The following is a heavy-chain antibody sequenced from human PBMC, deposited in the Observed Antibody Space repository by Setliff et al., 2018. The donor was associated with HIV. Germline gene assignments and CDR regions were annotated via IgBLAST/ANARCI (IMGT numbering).Heavy chain of an antibody. J-gene: IGHJ4*02. Sequence: LRLSCAASGFTFSIYEMNWVRQAPGKGLEWVSYMTAGGSNIYYADSVKGRFTISRDNAKNSLYLQMNSLRAEDTAIYYCARDDPAGGIDYWGQGTLVTVSS. CDR3: ARDDPAGGIDY. D-gene: IGHD1-26*01. CDR1: GFTFSIYE. V-gene: IGHV3-48*03. CDR2: MTAGGSNI.